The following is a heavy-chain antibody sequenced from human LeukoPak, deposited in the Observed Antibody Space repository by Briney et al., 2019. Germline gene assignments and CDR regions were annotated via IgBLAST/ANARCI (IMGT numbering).Heavy chain of an antibody. V-gene: IGHV1-69*04. Sequence: VASVKVSCKASGGTFSSYAISCVRQAPGQGLEWMGRIIPILGIANYAQKFQGRVTITADKSTSTAYMELSSLRSEDTAVYYCARRGDTAMVRDDAFDIWGQGTMVTVSS. J-gene: IGHJ3*02. D-gene: IGHD5-18*01. CDR2: IIPILGIA. CDR1: GGTFSSYA. CDR3: ARRGDTAMVRDDAFDI.